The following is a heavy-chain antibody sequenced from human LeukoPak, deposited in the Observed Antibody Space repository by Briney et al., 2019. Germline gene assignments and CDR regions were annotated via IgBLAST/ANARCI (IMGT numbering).Heavy chain of an antibody. J-gene: IGHJ4*02. V-gene: IGHV1-8*01. CDR2: MKPKRGNT. D-gene: IGHD2-15*01. CDR1: GYTFTSYD. CDR3: VAVVDTSFDY. Sequence: ASVKVSCMASGYTFTSYDINWVRQATGQGLEWIGWMKPKRGNTGYAQKFQGRVTMTRDTSISTAYMELSSLRSEDTAVYYCVAVVDTSFDYWGQGTPVIVSS.